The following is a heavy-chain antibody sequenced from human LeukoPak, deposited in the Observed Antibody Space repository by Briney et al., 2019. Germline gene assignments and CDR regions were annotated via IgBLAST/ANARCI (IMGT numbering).Heavy chain of an antibody. CDR3: ARHYYGSGSYKT. D-gene: IGHD3-10*01. J-gene: IGHJ5*02. V-gene: IGHV4-39*07. CDR2: IYYSGST. CDR1: GGSISSSSYY. Sequence: SETLSLTCTVSGGSISSSSYYWGWIRQPPGKGLEWIGSIYYSGSTYYNPSLKSRVTISVDTSKNQFSLKLSSVTAADTAVYYCARHYYGSGSYKTWGQGTLVTVSS.